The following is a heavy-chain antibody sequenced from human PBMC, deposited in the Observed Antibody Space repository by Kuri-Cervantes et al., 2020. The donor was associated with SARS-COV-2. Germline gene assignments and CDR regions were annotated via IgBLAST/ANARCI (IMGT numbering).Heavy chain of an antibody. CDR3: AKDLGGYDRGAFDI. Sequence: LSLTCTVPDDSMSNGDYHWSWIRQPPGKGLEWIGYIYHSGSTHYNPSLKSRVTMSLDRSKNQFSLKLSSVTAADTAVYYCAKDLGGYDRGAFDIWGQGTMVTVSS. D-gene: IGHD5-12*01. CDR2: IYHSGST. J-gene: IGHJ3*02. V-gene: IGHV4-30-2*01. CDR1: DDSMSNGDYH.